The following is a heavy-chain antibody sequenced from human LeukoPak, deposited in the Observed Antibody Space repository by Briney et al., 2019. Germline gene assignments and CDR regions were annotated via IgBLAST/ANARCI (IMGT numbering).Heavy chain of an antibody. CDR3: ARGGVDYYGSGTYYLMYYFDY. J-gene: IGHJ4*02. CDR2: IKQDGSEK. Sequence: GGSLRLSCAASGFTFSSYWMSWVRQAPGKGLEWVANIKQDGSEKYYVASVKGRFTNSRDNAKNSLYLQMNSLRAEDTAVYFCARGGVDYYGSGTYYLMYYFDYWGQGALVTVSS. D-gene: IGHD3-10*01. V-gene: IGHV3-7*03. CDR1: GFTFSSYW.